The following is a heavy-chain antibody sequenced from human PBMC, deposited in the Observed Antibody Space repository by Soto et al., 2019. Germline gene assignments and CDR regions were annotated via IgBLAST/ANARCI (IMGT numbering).Heavy chain of an antibody. V-gene: IGHV2-26*04. D-gene: IGHD6-13*01. CDR3: ASTYSTSWYWFDP. CDR1: GFSLSNAGLG. Sequence: QVTVKESGPVLVKHTETLTLTCTVSGFSLSNAGLGVSWIRQPPGKALEWLAHIFSTDEKSYSTSLKSRLTISKDTSKSQVVLIMTNMDPVDTATYYCASTYSTSWYWFDPWGQGTLVTVSS. J-gene: IGHJ5*02. CDR2: IFSTDEK.